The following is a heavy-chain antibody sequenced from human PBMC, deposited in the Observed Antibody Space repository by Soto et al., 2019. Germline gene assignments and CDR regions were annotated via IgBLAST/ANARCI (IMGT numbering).Heavy chain of an antibody. CDR1: GYSFTNYW. CDR2: IYPGDSDT. V-gene: IGHV5-51*01. CDR3: ARHHGSPGSYFGMDV. D-gene: IGHD6-13*01. J-gene: IGHJ6*02. Sequence: PGESLKISCKGSGYSFTNYWINWVRQMPGKGLEWMGIIYPGDSDTRYSPSFQGQVTISADKSISTAYLQWRSLKASDTAIYYCARHHGSPGSYFGMDVWGQGTTVTVSS.